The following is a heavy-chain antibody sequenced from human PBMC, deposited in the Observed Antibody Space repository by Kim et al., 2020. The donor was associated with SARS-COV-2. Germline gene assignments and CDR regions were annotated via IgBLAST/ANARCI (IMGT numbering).Heavy chain of an antibody. CDR2: INSDGSST. V-gene: IGHV3-74*01. Sequence: GGSLRLSCAASGFTFSSYWMHWVRQAPGKGLVWVSRINSDGSSTSYADSVKGRFTISRDNAKNTLYLQMNSLRAEDTAVYYCARDPRLKYSGYDSGPLDYWGQGTLVTVSS. CDR3: ARDPRLKYSGYDSGPLDY. D-gene: IGHD5-12*01. CDR1: GFTFSSYW. J-gene: IGHJ4*02.